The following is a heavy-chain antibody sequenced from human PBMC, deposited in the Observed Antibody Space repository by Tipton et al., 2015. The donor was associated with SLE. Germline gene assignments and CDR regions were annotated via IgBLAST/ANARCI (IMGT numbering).Heavy chain of an antibody. CDR3: ARDPYSNYFDY. V-gene: IGHV3-48*03. J-gene: IGHJ4*02. Sequence: SLRLSCAASGFTFSNYEMNWVRQAPGKGLECVSYISARSGTIYYADSVKGRFTISRGNAKNSLYLQMNSLRVEDTAVYYCARDPYSNYFDYWGQGTLVTVSS. CDR2: ISARSGTI. CDR1: GFTFSNYE. D-gene: IGHD2-21*01.